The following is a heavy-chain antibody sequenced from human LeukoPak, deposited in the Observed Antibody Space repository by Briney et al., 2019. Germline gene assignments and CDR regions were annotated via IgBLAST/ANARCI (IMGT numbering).Heavy chain of an antibody. V-gene: IGHV3-15*01. CDR2: IKSETDGGTT. D-gene: IGHD3-22*01. CDR1: GFTFSNAW. Sequence: GGSLRLSCAASGFTFSNAWMSWVRQAPWKGLNWVARIKSETDGGTTDYAAPVKGRFTISRDDSKNTLYLQMNSLKTEDTAVYFCTTVYDSSGYRFDPWGQGTLVTVSS. CDR3: TTVYDSSGYRFDP. J-gene: IGHJ5*02.